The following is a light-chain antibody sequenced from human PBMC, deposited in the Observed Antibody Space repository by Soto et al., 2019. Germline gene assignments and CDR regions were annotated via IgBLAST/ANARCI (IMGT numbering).Light chain of an antibody. CDR2: EVN. J-gene: IGLJ1*01. V-gene: IGLV2-14*01. Sequence: QALLTKPASLSGSPGQSITVSCTGTSSDIGGYNYVSWYQHHPGKAPQLIIYEVNLRPSGVSDRFSASKSGDTASLTISGLQAGDEADYYCCSYSTSNTHNYVFGTGTKVTVL. CDR3: CSYSTSNTHNYV. CDR1: SSDIGGYNY.